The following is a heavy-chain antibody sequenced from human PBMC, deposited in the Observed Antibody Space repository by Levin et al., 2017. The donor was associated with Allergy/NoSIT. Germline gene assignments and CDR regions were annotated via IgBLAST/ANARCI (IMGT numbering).Heavy chain of an antibody. CDR3: TKDLGYCTNGVCYISEY. V-gene: IGHV3-30*18. J-gene: IGHJ4*02. Sequence: GESLKISCAASGFTFSSDGMHWVRQAPGKGLEWVAVISYDGSDTYYADSVKGRFTISRDNSKNTPSLQMNGLRAEDTAVYYCTKDLGYCTNGVCYISEYWGQGTLVTVSS. D-gene: IGHD2-8*01. CDR1: GFTFSSDG. CDR2: ISYDGSDT.